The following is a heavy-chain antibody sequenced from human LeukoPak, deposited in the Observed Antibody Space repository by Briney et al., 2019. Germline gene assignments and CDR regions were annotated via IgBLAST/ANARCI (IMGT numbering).Heavy chain of an antibody. CDR1: GASLNGHY. D-gene: IGHD2-8*01. J-gene: IGHJ5*02. Sequence: SETLSLTCAVYGASLNGHYWSWIRQPPGKGLEWIGEGSDVGGTKYNPSLKSRVTISADTSKNQFSLKLSSVTAANTAVYYCAQNGQSGFSFDPWGQGTLVTVSS. CDR2: GSDVGGT. CDR3: AQNGQSGFSFDP. V-gene: IGHV4-34*01.